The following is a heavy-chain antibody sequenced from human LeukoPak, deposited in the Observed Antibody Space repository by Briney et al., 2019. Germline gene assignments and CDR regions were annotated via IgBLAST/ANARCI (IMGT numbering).Heavy chain of an antibody. D-gene: IGHD6-13*01. CDR3: ARGPYSSSWYYYYYGMDV. Sequence: PSETLSLTCTVSGGSISSYYWSWIRQPPGKGLEWIGYIYYSGTTNYNPSLKSRVTISVDTSKNQFSLKLSSVTAADTAVYYCARGPYSSSWYYYYYGMDVWGQGTTVTVSS. CDR2: IYYSGTT. V-gene: IGHV4-59*08. J-gene: IGHJ6*02. CDR1: GGSISSYY.